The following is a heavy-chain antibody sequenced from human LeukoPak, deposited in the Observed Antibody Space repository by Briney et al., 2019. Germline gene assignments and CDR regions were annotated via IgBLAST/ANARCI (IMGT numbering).Heavy chain of an antibody. Sequence: PSETLSLTCTVSGGSISSSTYYWGWIRQPPGKGLESIGCIYYSGSTYYNPSLKSRVTISVDKSNNQFSLKLTSVTAADTAVYFCASWQFSSSSAYWGQGTLVTVSS. CDR3: ASWQFSSSSAY. V-gene: IGHV4-39*01. J-gene: IGHJ4*02. D-gene: IGHD6-6*01. CDR2: IYYSGST. CDR1: GGSISSSTYY.